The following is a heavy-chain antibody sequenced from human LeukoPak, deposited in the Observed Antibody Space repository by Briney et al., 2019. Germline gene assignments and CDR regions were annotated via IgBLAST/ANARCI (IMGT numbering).Heavy chain of an antibody. V-gene: IGHV1-46*01. CDR3: ARAPATMVRGVIIPFDY. CDR1: GYTFTSYY. J-gene: IGHJ4*02. D-gene: IGHD3-10*01. CDR2: INPSGGST. Sequence: ASVKVSCKASGYTFTSYYMHWVRQAPGQGLEWMGIINPSGGSTSYAQKFQGRVTMSRDTSTSTVYMELSSLRSEDTAVYYCARAPATMVRGVIIPFDYWGQGTLVTVSS.